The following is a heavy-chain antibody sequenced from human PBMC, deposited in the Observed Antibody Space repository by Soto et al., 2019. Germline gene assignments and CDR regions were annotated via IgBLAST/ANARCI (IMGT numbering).Heavy chain of an antibody. CDR3: ARGLPRRSLAAARTFGCLSGGWFDP. CDR1: GGSISGDY. D-gene: IGHD6-13*01. V-gene: IGHV4-34*01. Sequence: QVQLQQWGAGLLKPSETLSLTCAVYGGSISGDYWSWIRQPPGTWLERIGEIKHSGSTNYSPALKGRVTISVDASKTEVSLRLSSVPAADTAVYYCARGLPRRSLAAARTFGCLSGGWFDPWGQGTLVTVSS. CDR2: IKHSGST. J-gene: IGHJ5*02.